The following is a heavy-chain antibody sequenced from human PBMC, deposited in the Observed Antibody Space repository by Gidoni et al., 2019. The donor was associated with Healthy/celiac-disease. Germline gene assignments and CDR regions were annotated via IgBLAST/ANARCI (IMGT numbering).Heavy chain of an antibody. Sequence: EVQLVQSGAEVKKPGESLKISCQVSGYSFTSSWIGWVRQMPGKGLEWMGIIYPGDSDTRYSPSCQGQVTISADKSISTAYLQWSSLKASDTAMYYCARLTGIAARRETWYFDLWGRGTLVTVSS. CDR2: IYPGDSDT. J-gene: IGHJ2*01. CDR1: GYSFTSSW. CDR3: ARLTGIAARRETWYFDL. V-gene: IGHV5-51*01. D-gene: IGHD6-6*01.